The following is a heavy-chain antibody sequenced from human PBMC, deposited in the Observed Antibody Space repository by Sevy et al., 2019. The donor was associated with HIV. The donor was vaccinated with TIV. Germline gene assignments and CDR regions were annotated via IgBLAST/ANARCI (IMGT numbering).Heavy chain of an antibody. CDR2: ISGSGGGP. D-gene: IGHD2-2*01. CDR1: GFPFSSYA. V-gene: IGHV3-23*01. CDR3: AKDRVAVVGDAFDS. J-gene: IGHJ3*02. Sequence: GGSLRLSCAASGFPFSSYAMNWVRQAPGKGLEWVSAISGSGGGPYYADSVKGRFTISRDNSKNTLYLQMNSLRSEDTAIYYCAKDRVAVVGDAFDSSGQGTVVTVSS.